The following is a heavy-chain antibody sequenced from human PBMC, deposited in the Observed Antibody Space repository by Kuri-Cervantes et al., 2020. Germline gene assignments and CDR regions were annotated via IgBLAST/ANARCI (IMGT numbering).Heavy chain of an antibody. CDR2: IYPVDSDT. CDR3: AREGSSGEGNWFDP. V-gene: IGHV5-51*01. CDR1: GYILTSYW. D-gene: IGHD6-6*01. J-gene: IGHJ5*02. Sequence: GESLKISCQGSGYILTSYWIGWVRQLPGKGLEWMGIIYPVDSDTRYCPSFQGQFTISSDKSIGTAFLQWSSLKASDTAMYYCAREGSSGEGNWFDPWGQGTLVTVSS.